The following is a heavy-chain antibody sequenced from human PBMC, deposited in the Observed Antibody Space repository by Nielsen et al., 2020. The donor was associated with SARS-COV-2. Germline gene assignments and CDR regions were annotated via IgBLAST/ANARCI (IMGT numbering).Heavy chain of an antibody. CDR3: ARPFLYCSSTSCYDY. CDR2: IYPGDSDT. V-gene: IGHV5-51*01. D-gene: IGHD2-2*01. J-gene: IGHJ4*02. Sequence: KVSCKGSGYSFTSYWIGWVRQMPGKGLEWMGIIYPGDSDTRYSPSFQGQVTISADKSISTAYLQWSSLKASDTAMYYCARPFLYCSSTSCYDYWGQGTLVTVSS. CDR1: GYSFTSYW.